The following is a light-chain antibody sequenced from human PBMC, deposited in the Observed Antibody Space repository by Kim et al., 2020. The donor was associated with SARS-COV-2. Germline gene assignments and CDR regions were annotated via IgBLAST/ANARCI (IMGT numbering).Light chain of an antibody. CDR2: VNSDGSH. Sequence: QPVLTQSPSASASLGASVKLTCTLSSGHSNYAIAWHQQQPEKGPKYLMNVNSDGSHTKGDGIPDRFSGSSSGAERYLTISSLQPDDEADYYCQTWDTAIQVFGGGTQLTVL. J-gene: IGLJ3*02. CDR1: SGHSNYA. V-gene: IGLV4-69*01. CDR3: QTWDTAIQV.